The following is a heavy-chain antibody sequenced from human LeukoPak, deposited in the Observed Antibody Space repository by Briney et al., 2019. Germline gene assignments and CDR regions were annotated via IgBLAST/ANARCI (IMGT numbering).Heavy chain of an antibody. J-gene: IGHJ4*02. CDR2: IWYDGSNK. D-gene: IGHD2-15*01. CDR3: AREEFSGGPLDY. CDR1: GFTFSNYA. Sequence: GGSLRLSCAASGFTFSNYAMSWVRQAPGKGLEWVAVIWYDGSNKYYADSVKGRFTISRDKNTLYLQMNSLRAEDTAVYYCAREEFSGGPLDYWGQGTLVTVSS. V-gene: IGHV3-33*08.